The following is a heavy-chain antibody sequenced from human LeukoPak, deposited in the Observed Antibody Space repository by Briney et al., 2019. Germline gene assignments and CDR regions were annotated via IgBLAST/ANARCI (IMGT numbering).Heavy chain of an antibody. Sequence: GRSLRLSCAASGFTFSSYGMHWVRQAPGKGLEWVATIWYDGSIQYYAESVRGRFTISRESSKNTLYLQMNSLRAEDTAVFYCARNDPGTFGMDVWGQGTTVIVSS. V-gene: IGHV3-33*01. CDR2: IWYDGSIQ. J-gene: IGHJ6*02. CDR3: ARNDPGTFGMDV. D-gene: IGHD3-10*01. CDR1: GFTFSSYG.